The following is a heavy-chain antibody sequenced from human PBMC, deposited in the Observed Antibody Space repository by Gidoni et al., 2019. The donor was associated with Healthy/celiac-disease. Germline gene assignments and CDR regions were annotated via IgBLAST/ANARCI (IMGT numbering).Heavy chain of an antibody. CDR3: ARGENYCGGDCYSGTDFDY. CDR2: MNPNSGNT. Sequence: QVQLVQSGAEVKKPGASVKVSCKASGYTFTSYDINWVRQATGQGLEWMGWMNPNSGNTGYAQKFQGRVTMTRNTSISTAYMELSSLRSEDTAVYYCARGENYCGGDCYSGTDFDYWGQGTLVTVSS. J-gene: IGHJ4*02. V-gene: IGHV1-8*01. D-gene: IGHD2-21*02. CDR1: GYTFTSYD.